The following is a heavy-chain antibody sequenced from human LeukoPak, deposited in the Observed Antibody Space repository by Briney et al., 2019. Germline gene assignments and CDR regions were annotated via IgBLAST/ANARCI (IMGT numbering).Heavy chain of an antibody. Sequence: ASVKVSCKASGYTFTSYYMHWVRQAPGQGLGWMGIINPSVVSTSYAQKFQGRVTMTRDTSTSTVYMELSSLRSEDTAVYYCARDAYYYDSSGYYGFGVDYWGQGTLVTVSS. J-gene: IGHJ4*02. CDR2: INPSVVST. V-gene: IGHV1-46*01. D-gene: IGHD3-22*01. CDR1: GYTFTSYY. CDR3: ARDAYYYDSSGYYGFGVDY.